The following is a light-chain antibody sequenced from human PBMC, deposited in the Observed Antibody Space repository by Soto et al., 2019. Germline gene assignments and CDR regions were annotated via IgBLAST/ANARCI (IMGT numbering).Light chain of an antibody. J-gene: IGKJ3*01. CDR3: QQYGDSPAT. CDR1: QSVSSSY. CDR2: GAF. V-gene: IGKV3-20*01. Sequence: EIVLSQSPCTLSLSPGERATLSCRASQSVSSSYLAWYQQKPGQAPRLLIYGAFNRATGIPDRFSGSGSGTDFTLTFSRLEPEDFAVYYCQQYGDSPATFGPGTKVDIK.